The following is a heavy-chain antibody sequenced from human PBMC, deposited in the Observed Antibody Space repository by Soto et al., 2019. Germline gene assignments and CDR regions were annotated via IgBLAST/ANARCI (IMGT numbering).Heavy chain of an antibody. CDR2: ISYDGSNK. D-gene: IGHD6-19*01. J-gene: IGHJ4*02. CDR1: GFTFSSYG. CDR3: AKATAVAGIFDY. V-gene: IGHV3-30*18. Sequence: SLRRSCAASGFTFSSYGMHCVRQAPGKGLEWVAVISYDGSNKYYADSVKGRFTISRDNSKNTLYLQMNSLRAEDTAVYYCAKATAVAGIFDYWGQGTLVTVSS.